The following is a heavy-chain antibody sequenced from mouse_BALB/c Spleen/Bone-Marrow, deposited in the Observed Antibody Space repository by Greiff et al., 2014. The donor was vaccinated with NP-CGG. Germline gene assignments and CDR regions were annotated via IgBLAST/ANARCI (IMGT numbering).Heavy chain of an antibody. CDR3: ARLGDYSYFDY. CDR1: GFSFSDYY. CDR2: ISDSGGSS. D-gene: IGHD1-1*01. V-gene: IGHV5-12*02. J-gene: IGHJ2*01. Sequence: EVKLQESGGALVQPGGSLKLSCATSGFSFSDYYMYWVRQTPEKRLEWVAYISDSGGSSYYPDTVKGRFTISRDNAKNTLYLQMSRLKSEDTAMYYCARLGDYSYFDYWGQGTTLTVSS.